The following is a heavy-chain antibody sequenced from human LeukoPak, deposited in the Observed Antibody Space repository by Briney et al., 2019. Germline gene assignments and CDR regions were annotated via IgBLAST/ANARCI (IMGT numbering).Heavy chain of an antibody. Sequence: PGGSLRLSCAASRFTFSSYAMSWVRQAPGKGLEWVSLISWDGGSTYYADSVKGRFTISRDNSKNSLYLQMNSLRAEDTALYYCAKVSSSWIWYFQHWGQGTLVTVSS. J-gene: IGHJ1*01. CDR2: ISWDGGST. V-gene: IGHV3-43D*03. CDR1: RFTFSSYA. CDR3: AKVSSSWIWYFQH. D-gene: IGHD6-13*01.